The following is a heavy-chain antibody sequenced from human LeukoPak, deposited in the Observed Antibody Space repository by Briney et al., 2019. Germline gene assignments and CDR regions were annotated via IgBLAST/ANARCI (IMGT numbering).Heavy chain of an antibody. J-gene: IGHJ4*02. D-gene: IGHD3-10*01. CDR3: ASDPNNSGSGSFAYY. Sequence: GGSLRLPCAASGFTVTSVYMSWVRQAPGKGLEWVSLIYSGGAIFYADSVKGRFTISRDNSNNMLYLQMNSLRVEDTAAYYCASDPNNSGSGSFAYYWGQGTLVTVSS. CDR2: IYSGGAI. CDR1: GFTVTSVY. V-gene: IGHV3-53*01.